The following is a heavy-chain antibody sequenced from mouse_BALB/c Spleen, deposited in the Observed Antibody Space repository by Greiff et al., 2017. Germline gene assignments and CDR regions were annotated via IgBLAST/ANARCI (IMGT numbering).Heavy chain of an antibody. Sequence: QVQLQQSGPGLVAPSQSLSITCTVSGFSLTSYGVHWVRQPPGKGLEWLGVIWAGGSTNYNSALMSRLSISKDNSKSQVFLKMNSLQTDDTAMYYCASYGYSIYAMDYWGQGTSVTVSS. CDR1: GFSLTSYG. V-gene: IGHV2-9*02. J-gene: IGHJ4*01. CDR2: IWAGGST. D-gene: IGHD1-2*01. CDR3: ASYGYSIYAMDY.